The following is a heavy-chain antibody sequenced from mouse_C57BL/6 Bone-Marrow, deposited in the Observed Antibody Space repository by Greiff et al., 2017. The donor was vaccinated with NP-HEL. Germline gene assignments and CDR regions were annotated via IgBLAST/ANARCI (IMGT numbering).Heavy chain of an antibody. J-gene: IGHJ1*03. V-gene: IGHV1-18*01. D-gene: IGHD2-1*01. Sequence: VQLQQSGPELVKPGASVKIPCKASGYTFTDYNMDWVKQSHGKSLEWIGDINPNNGGTIYNQKFKGKATLTVDKSSSTAYMELRSLTSEDTAVYYCAREGSYYGNGRYFDVWGTGTTVTVSS. CDR2: INPNNGGT. CDR3: AREGSYYGNGRYFDV. CDR1: GYTFTDYN.